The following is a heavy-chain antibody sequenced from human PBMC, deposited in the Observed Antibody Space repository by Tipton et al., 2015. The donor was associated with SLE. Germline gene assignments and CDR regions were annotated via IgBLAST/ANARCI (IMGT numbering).Heavy chain of an antibody. V-gene: IGHV4-39*07. CDR1: GGSISSGGYY. D-gene: IGHD3/OR15-3a*01. CDR3: ARAPGLDRDYSSFYYMDV. CDR2: IYHSGGT. J-gene: IGHJ6*03. Sequence: TLSLTCTVSGGSISSGGYYWSWIRQPPGKGLEWIAEIYHSGGTNYNPSLKSRVTISVDTSKTQFSLKVTSVTAADTAVYYCARAPGLDRDYSSFYYMDVWGKGTTVTVSS.